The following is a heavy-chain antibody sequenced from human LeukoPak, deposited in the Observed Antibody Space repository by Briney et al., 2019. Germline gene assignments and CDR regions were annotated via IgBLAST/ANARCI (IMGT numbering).Heavy chain of an antibody. D-gene: IGHD1-26*01. CDR3: ARGPTSSLKRIKWRGAPYGMDV. V-gene: IGHV4-30-2*01. CDR2: INHSGST. CDR1: GGSISSGGYY. J-gene: IGHJ6*02. Sequence: KPSQTLSLTCTVSGGSISSGGYYWSWIRQPPGKGLEWIGEINHSGSTNYNPSLKSRVTISVDTSKNQFSLKLSSVTAADTAVYYCARGPTSSLKRIKWRGAPYGMDVWGQGTTVTVSS.